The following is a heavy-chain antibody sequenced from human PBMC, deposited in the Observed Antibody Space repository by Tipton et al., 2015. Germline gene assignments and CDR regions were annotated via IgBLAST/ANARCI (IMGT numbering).Heavy chain of an antibody. V-gene: IGHV1-18*01. CDR3: AREAHYEILTGYYGERDLDY. D-gene: IGHD3-9*01. J-gene: IGHJ4*02. Sequence: QLVQSGAEVMKPGASVKVSCKGSGYTFINYGISWVRQAPGQGFEWMGWINTYNGKTNYAQKIQGRVTMTTDTSMSTAYMELRSLTSDDTAVYYCAREAHYEILTGYYGERDLDYWGQGTLVTVSS. CDR2: INTYNGKT. CDR1: GYTFINYG.